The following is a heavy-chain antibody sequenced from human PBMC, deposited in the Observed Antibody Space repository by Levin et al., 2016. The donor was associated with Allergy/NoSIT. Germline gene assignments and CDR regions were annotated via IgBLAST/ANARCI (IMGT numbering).Heavy chain of an antibody. J-gene: IGHJ6*02. CDR2: ITGSGGST. Sequence: WIRQPPGKGLEWVSAITGSGGSTNYADVVKGRFTISRDNSKNTLYLQMNSLRAEDTAVYYCARVPRTNYYYYGMDVWGQGTTVTVSS. CDR3: ARVPRTNYYYYGMDV. V-gene: IGHV3-23*01.